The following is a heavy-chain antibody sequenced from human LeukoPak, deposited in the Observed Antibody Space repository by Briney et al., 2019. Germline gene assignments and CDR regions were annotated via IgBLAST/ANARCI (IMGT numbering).Heavy chain of an antibody. CDR2: IYYSGST. D-gene: IGHD5-24*01. J-gene: IGHJ4*02. CDR1: GGSISSYY. CDR3: ARARRDGYNPAFDY. V-gene: IGHV4-59*01. Sequence: SETLSLTCTVSGGSISSYYWSWIRQPPGKGLDWIGYIYYSGSTNYNPSLKSRVTISVDTSKNQFSLKLSSVTAADTAVYYRARARRDGYNPAFDYWGQGTLVTVSS.